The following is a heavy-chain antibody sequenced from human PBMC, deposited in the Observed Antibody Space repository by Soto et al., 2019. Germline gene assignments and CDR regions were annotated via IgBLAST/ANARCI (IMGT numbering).Heavy chain of an antibody. Sequence: SETLSLTCTVSGGSISSGGYYWSWIRQHPGKGLEWIGYIYYSGSTYYNPSLKSRVTISVDTSKNQFSLKLSSVTAADAAVYYCAAWYYDSSGYYIDYWGQGTLVTVS. V-gene: IGHV4-31*03. D-gene: IGHD3-22*01. CDR2: IYYSGST. CDR1: GGSISSGGYY. J-gene: IGHJ4*02. CDR3: AAWYYDSSGYYIDY.